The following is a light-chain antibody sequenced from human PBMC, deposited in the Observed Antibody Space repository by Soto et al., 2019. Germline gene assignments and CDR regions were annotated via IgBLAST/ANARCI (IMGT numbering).Light chain of an antibody. CDR1: SSDIGVYDF. CDR2: QVN. V-gene: IGLV2-8*01. CDR3: SSFAGSYSPYV. Sequence: QSVLTQPPSASGSPGQSVTISCTGTSSDIGVYDFVSWYQQHPGKAPKVIIYQVNKRPSGVPDRFSASKSGNTASLTVSGLRPEDEADYFCSSFAGSYSPYVFGTGTKVTVL. J-gene: IGLJ1*01.